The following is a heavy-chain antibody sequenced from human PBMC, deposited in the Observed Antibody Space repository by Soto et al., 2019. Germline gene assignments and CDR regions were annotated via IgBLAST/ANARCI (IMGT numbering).Heavy chain of an antibody. J-gene: IGHJ5*02. CDR1: GFSLRTSGVG. V-gene: IGHV2-5*01. CDR3: AKSGSSGWYGWFDP. Sequence: GSGPTLVNPTQTLTLTCIFSGFSLRTSGVGVGWIRQPPGKALEWLGFIYWNDNTRYSPSLKSRLTITKDTSKNQVVLTMTNMDPVDTATYYCAKSGSSGWYGWFDPWGQGTLVTVSS. CDR2: IYWNDNT. D-gene: IGHD6-19*01.